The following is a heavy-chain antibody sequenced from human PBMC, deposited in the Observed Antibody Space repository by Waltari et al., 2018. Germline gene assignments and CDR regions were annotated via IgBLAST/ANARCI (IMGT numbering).Heavy chain of an antibody. CDR3: ARESESGVDY. D-gene: IGHD3-10*01. Sequence: QVQLQESGPGLVKPSETLSLTCTVSGGSISSYYWRWIRQPPGKGLEWIGYIYYSGSTNYNPSLKSRVTISVDTSKNQFSLKLSSVTAADTAVYYCARESESGVDYWGQGTLVTVSS. CDR2: IYYSGST. CDR1: GGSISSYY. V-gene: IGHV4-59*01. J-gene: IGHJ4*02.